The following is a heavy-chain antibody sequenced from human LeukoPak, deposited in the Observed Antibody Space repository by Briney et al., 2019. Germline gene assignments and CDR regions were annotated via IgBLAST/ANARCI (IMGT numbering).Heavy chain of an antibody. CDR2: FDPEDGET. Sequence: ASVKVSCKVSGFTLTELSMHWVRQAPGKGLEWMGGFDPEDGETIYAQKFQGRVTMTEDTSTVTAYMELSSLRSEDTAVYYCATDAITGTTRGAFDIWGQGTMVTVSS. J-gene: IGHJ3*02. CDR1: GFTLTELS. D-gene: IGHD1-7*01. CDR3: ATDAITGTTRGAFDI. V-gene: IGHV1-24*01.